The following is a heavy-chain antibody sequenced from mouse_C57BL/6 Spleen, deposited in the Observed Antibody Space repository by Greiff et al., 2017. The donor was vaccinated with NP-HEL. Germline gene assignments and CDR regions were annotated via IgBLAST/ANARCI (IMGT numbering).Heavy chain of an antibody. Sequence: VQLQQSGPELVKPGASVKISCKASGYAFSSSWMNWVKQRPGKGLEWIGRIYPGDGDTNYNGKFKGKATLTAAKSSSTAYMQLSSLTSEDSAVYFCARETMVTPYYFDYWGQGTTLTVSS. CDR3: ARETMVTPYYFDY. V-gene: IGHV1-82*01. J-gene: IGHJ2*01. CDR2: IYPGDGDT. D-gene: IGHD2-2*01. CDR1: GYAFSSSW.